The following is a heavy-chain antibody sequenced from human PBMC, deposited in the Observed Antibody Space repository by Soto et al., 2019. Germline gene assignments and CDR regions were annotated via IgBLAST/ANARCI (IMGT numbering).Heavy chain of an antibody. V-gene: IGHV2-5*02. CDR2: VYWDDDE. CDR3: VRQGSRGRYFEF. Sequence: QITLRESGPALVKPTQTLTLTCTVSGFSLTKDGVGVGWVRQPPGEALEWLTLVYWDDDERYSRSLQSRLTSRRDTSRNKVVVTLTNVDPVDTATYYCVRQGSRGRYFEFWGQGILVTVSS. CDR1: GFSLTKDGVG. D-gene: IGHD3-10*01. J-gene: IGHJ4*02.